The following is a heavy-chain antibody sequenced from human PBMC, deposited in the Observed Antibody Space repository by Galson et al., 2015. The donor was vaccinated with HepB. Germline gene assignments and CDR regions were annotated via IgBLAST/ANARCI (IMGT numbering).Heavy chain of an antibody. J-gene: IGHJ4*02. CDR1: GFSLMSHYG. Sequence: SLRLSCAVSGFSLMSHYGMGWVRQAPVQGLEWVSSISFSGTPNDADSVKGRFTISRDTSKNTVFLHLNSLRDDDTAVYYCAKRSGPGGPFDYWGLGTVVTVSS. D-gene: IGHD3-10*01. CDR3: AKRSGPGGPFDY. CDR2: ISFSGTP. V-gene: IGHV3-23*01.